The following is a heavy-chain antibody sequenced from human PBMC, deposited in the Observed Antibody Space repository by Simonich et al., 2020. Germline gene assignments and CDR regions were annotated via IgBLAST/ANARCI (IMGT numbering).Heavy chain of an antibody. CDR2: ISSSSSYI. V-gene: IGHV3-21*01. J-gene: IGHJ4*02. CDR1: GFTFSSYS. Sequence: GGGLVKPGGSLRLSCAASGFTFSSYSMNWVRQDPGKVLEWVSTISSSSSYIYYADSVKGRFTISRDNAKNSLYLQMNSLRAEDTAVYYCARDTSYYGSGSYYFDYWGQGTLVTVSS. D-gene: IGHD3-10*01. CDR3: ARDTSYYGSGSYYFDY.